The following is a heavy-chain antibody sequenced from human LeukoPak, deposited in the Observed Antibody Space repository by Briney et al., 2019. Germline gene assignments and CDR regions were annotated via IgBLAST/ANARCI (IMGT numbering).Heavy chain of an antibody. CDR3: AIPLLDSSGSVDY. J-gene: IGHJ4*02. Sequence: PGGSLRLSCAASGFTFSDYYMSWIRQAPGKGLEWVSYISSSSSYTNYADSVKGRFTISRDNAKNSLYLQMNSLRAEDTAVYYCAIPLLDSSGSVDYWGQGTLVTVSS. CDR2: ISSSSSYT. V-gene: IGHV3-11*06. CDR1: GFTFSDYY. D-gene: IGHD3-22*01.